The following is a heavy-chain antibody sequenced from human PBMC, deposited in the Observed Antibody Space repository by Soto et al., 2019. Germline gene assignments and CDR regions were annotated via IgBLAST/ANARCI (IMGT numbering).Heavy chain of an antibody. CDR2: ISGSGGST. D-gene: IGHD4-4*01. V-gene: IGHV3-23*01. J-gene: IGHJ4*02. Sequence: EVQLLESGGGLVQPGGSLRLSCAASGFTFSSYAMNWVRQAPGKGLEWVSAISGSGGSTYYADSVKGRFTISRDNSKNTLYLKMNSLRAGDTAVYYCAKDLEKYTVTGVFDYWGQGPLAPVPS. CDR1: GFTFSSYA. CDR3: AKDLEKYTVTGVFDY.